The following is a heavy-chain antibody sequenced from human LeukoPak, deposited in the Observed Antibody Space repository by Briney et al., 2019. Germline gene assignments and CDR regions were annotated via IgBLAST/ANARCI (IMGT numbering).Heavy chain of an antibody. Sequence: KPSETLSLTCTVSGGSTSSYYWSWIRQPPGKGLEWIGYIYYSGSTNYNPSLKSRVTISVDTSKNQFSLKLSSVTAADTAVYYCARGYYDSSGYYPIPFDYWGQGTLVTVSS. CDR3: ARGYYDSSGYYPIPFDY. J-gene: IGHJ4*02. CDR1: GGSTSSYY. D-gene: IGHD3-22*01. V-gene: IGHV4-59*01. CDR2: IYYSGST.